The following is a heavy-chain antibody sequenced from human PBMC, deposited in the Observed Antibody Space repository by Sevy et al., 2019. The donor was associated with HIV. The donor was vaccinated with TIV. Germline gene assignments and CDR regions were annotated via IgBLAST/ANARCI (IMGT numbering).Heavy chain of an antibody. CDR1: VGSISSYY. CDR3: ARETTVTKGAFDI. J-gene: IGHJ3*02. CDR2: IYYSGST. D-gene: IGHD4-17*01. V-gene: IGHV4-59*01. Sequence: SETLSLTCTVSVGSISSYYWSWIRQPPGKGLEWIGYIYYSGSTNYNPSLKSRVTISVDTSKNQFSLKLSSVTAADTAVYYCARETTVTKGAFDIWGQGTMVTVSS.